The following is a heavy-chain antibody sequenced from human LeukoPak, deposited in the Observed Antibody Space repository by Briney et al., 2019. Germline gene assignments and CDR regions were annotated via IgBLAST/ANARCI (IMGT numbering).Heavy chain of an antibody. CDR1: GYTFTSYY. D-gene: IGHD3-22*01. Sequence: GASVKVSCKASGYTFTSYYMHWVRQAPGQGLEWMGWINPNSGGTNYAQKFQGRVTMTRDTSISTAYMELSRLRSDDTAVYYCARSGGYYDSSGHYHWGQGTLVTVSS. CDR3: ARSGGYYDSSGHYH. J-gene: IGHJ5*02. CDR2: INPNSGGT. V-gene: IGHV1-2*02.